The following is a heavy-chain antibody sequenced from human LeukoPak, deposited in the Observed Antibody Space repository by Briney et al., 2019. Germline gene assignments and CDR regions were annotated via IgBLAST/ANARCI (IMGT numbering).Heavy chain of an antibody. J-gene: IGHJ4*02. CDR2: IYYSGST. CDR1: GGSISSYY. CDR3: ARHVDDSSSWYYSDY. Sequence: PSETLSLTCTVSGGSISSYYWSWIRQPPGKGLEWIGYIYYSGSTNYNPSLKSRVSFSIDMTKNQFSLKLSSVTAADTAVYYCARHVDDSSSWYYSDYWGQGTLVTVSS. V-gene: IGHV4-59*08. D-gene: IGHD6-13*01.